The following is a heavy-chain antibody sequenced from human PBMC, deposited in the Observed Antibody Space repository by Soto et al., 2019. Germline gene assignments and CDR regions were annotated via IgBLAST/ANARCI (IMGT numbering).Heavy chain of an antibody. CDR3: TQGTLYSYGYRDWFDS. Sequence: SLRLPCVVSGFQFDHYAMSWVRQASGQGPEWVSGISWNGVSLVYSGSVKGRFTISRDNAKNSLYLQMDDLRTEETALYYCTQGTLYSYGYRDWFDSWGQGTRVTVSS. CDR1: GFQFDHYA. V-gene: IGHV3-9*01. CDR2: ISWNGVSL. D-gene: IGHD5-18*01. J-gene: IGHJ5*01.